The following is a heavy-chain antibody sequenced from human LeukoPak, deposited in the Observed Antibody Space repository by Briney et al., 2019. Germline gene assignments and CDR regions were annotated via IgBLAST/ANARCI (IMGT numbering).Heavy chain of an antibody. Sequence: SETLSLTCTVSGDSINSHSYYWGWIRQPPGKGLEWIGSVYYDGTSYSNPSLKSRVAVFVDTSRDQFSLDLSFATAADTALYYCVRHISTNTGYFDSCGQGTLVSVSS. CDR1: GDSINSHSYY. CDR3: VRHISTNTGYFDS. CDR2: VYYDGTS. D-gene: IGHD5-24*01. V-gene: IGHV4-39*01. J-gene: IGHJ4*02.